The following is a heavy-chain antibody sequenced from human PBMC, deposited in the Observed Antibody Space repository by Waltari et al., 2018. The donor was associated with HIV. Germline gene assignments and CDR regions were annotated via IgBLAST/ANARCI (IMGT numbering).Heavy chain of an antibody. CDR1: GFIFTDFA. V-gene: IGHV3-23*01. Sequence: QLLESGGGLVEPGGSLRPSCAASGFIFTDFAMDWVRQAPGKGLELVSAIRIGGEIIYPDCVKGRFTISRDNSKNTLYLQMNILRSYDAAVYYCVKDSGRAADVFDLWGQGTMVTVSS. CDR2: IRIGGEI. J-gene: IGHJ3*01. CDR3: VKDSGRAADVFDL. D-gene: IGHD3-10*01.